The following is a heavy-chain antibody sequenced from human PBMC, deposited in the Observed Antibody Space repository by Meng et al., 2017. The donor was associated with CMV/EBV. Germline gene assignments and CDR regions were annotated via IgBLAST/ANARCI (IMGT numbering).Heavy chain of an antibody. Sequence: NGSGYSVTSYLISWVRQMPGNGLEWMGKIDPSDSYTHYSPSFQGHVTISTYKSISTAYLQWSSLKASDTAMYYCARAIVPAVSWFDPWGQGTLVTVSS. J-gene: IGHJ5*02. CDR3: ARAIVPAVSWFDP. V-gene: IGHV5-10-1*01. D-gene: IGHD2-2*01. CDR2: IDPSDSYT. CDR1: GYSVTSYL.